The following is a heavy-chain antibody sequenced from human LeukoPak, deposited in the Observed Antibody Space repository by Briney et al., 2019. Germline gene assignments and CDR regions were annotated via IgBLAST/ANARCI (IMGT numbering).Heavy chain of an antibody. CDR3: ARDYVWGSYLCY. V-gene: IGHV1-2*02. CDR1: GYTFTGYY. CDR2: INPNSGGT. Sequence: ASVKVSCKASGYTFTGYYMHWVRQAPGQGLEWMGWINPNSGGTNYAQKFQGRVTTTRDTSISTAYMELSRLRSDDTAVYYCARDYVWGSYLCYWGQGTLVTVSS. J-gene: IGHJ4*02. D-gene: IGHD3-16*02.